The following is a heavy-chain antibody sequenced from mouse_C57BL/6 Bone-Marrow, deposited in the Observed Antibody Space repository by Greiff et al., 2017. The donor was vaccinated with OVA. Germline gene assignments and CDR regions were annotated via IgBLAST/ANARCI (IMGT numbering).Heavy chain of an antibody. CDR1: GYTITDYY. CDR2: IDPEDGDT. CDR3: TTVYYYDWFGY. J-gene: IGHJ3*01. D-gene: IGHD1-1*01. Sequence: VQLQQSGAELVRPGASVKLSCKASGYTITDYYMHWVKQRPEQGLEWIGRIDPEDGDTEYDPKFQGKATMTADTSSNTAYLQLSSLTSEDTAVYYCTTVYYYDWFGYWGQGTLVTVSA. V-gene: IGHV14-1*01.